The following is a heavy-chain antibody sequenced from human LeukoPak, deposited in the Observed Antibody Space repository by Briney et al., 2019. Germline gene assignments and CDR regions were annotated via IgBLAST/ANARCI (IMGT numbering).Heavy chain of an antibody. D-gene: IGHD6-19*01. CDR2: ISSSSSYI. J-gene: IGHJ5*02. Sequence: SGGSLRLSCAASGFTFSSYSMNWVRQAPGKGLEWVSSISSSSSYIYYADSVKGRFTISRDNAKNSLYLQMNSLRAEDTAVYYCAREGAAVAGLRFDPWGQGTLVTVSS. V-gene: IGHV3-21*01. CDR3: AREGAAVAGLRFDP. CDR1: GFTFSSYS.